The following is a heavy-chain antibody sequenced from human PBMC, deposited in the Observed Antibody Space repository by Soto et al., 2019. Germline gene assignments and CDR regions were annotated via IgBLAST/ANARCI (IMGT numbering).Heavy chain of an antibody. D-gene: IGHD3-22*01. Sequence: VQLVQSGAEMKKPGASVKVSCKASGYTFTGYAIHWVRQAPGQRLEWMGWINAGNGNTKYSQKFQGRVTITRDTSASTAYMELSSLRSEDTAVYYCARGDYYDIHDYWGQGTLVTVSS. CDR2: INAGNGNT. J-gene: IGHJ4*02. CDR3: ARGDYYDIHDY. V-gene: IGHV1-3*01. CDR1: GYTFTGYA.